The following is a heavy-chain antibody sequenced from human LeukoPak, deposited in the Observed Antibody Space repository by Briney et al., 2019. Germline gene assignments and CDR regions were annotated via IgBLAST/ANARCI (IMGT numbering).Heavy chain of an antibody. Sequence: SETLSLTCTVSGGSFSTYYWSWIRQPAGKGLEWIGRIYTSGSTNYNPSLKSRVTMSVDTSKNQFSPKLSSVTAADTAVYYCARMSTVVTRGVFDCWGQGTLVTVSS. CDR3: ARMSTVVTRGVFDC. V-gene: IGHV4-4*07. CDR2: IYTSGST. J-gene: IGHJ4*02. D-gene: IGHD4-23*01. CDR1: GGSFSTYY.